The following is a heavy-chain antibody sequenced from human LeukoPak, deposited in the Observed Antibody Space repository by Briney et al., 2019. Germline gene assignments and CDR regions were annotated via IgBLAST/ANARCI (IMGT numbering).Heavy chain of an antibody. Sequence: ASVNVSCKASGYTFTSYAMNWVRQAPGQGLEWMGWINTNTGNPTYAQGFTGRFVFSLDTSVSTAYLQISSLKAEDTAVYYCARDTFLGGFLEWPWPYYFDYWGQGTLVTVSS. D-gene: IGHD3-3*01. CDR1: GYTFTSYA. CDR2: INTNTGNP. J-gene: IGHJ4*02. V-gene: IGHV7-4-1*02. CDR3: ARDTFLGGFLEWPWPYYFDY.